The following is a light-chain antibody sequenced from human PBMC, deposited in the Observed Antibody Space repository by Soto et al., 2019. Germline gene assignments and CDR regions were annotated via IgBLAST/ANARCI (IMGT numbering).Light chain of an antibody. V-gene: IGKV3-20*01. J-gene: IGKJ3*01. Sequence: EIVLTQSPGTLSLSPGERATLSCRASQSVSSNYLAWYQQKPGQAPRLLIYGASSRATGIPDRFSGSGSGTDFTLTISRLEPKDFAVYYCQQYGSSPPRITFGPGTKVDIK. CDR3: QQYGSSPPRIT. CDR2: GAS. CDR1: QSVSSNY.